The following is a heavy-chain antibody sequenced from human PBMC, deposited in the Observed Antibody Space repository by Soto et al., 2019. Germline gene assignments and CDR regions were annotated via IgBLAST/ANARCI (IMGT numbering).Heavy chain of an antibody. CDR3: ARDQVGIFDY. J-gene: IGHJ4*02. CDR2: IKQDGSEK. V-gene: IGHV3-7*01. D-gene: IGHD1-26*01. Sequence: GGSLRLSCAASGFTFSNYWMSWVRQAPGKGLEWVANIKQDGSEKYYVDSVKGRFTISRDNAKNSLYLQMNRLRAEDTAVYYCARDQVGIFDYWGQGTLVTVSS. CDR1: GFTFSNYW.